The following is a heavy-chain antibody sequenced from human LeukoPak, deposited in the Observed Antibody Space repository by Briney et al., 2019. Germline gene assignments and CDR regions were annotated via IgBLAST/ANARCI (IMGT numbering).Heavy chain of an antibody. CDR2: ISYSGST. V-gene: IGHV4-59*01. J-gene: IGHJ4*02. D-gene: IGHD3-22*01. CDR1: NGSISSYY. Sequence: SETLSLTCTVSNGSISSYYWSWLRQPPGKELEWLGYISYSGSTGYNPSLKSRVTISVDTSKNQFSLKLSSVTAADTAVYYCARGGYDSTGYLYYFDYWGQGTLVTVSS. CDR3: ARGGYDSTGYLYYFDY.